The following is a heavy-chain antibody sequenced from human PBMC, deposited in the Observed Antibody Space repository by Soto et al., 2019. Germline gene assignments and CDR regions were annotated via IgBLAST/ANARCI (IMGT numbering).Heavy chain of an antibody. D-gene: IGHD3-10*01. J-gene: IGHJ6*02. CDR1: GVTVSNYG. CDR2: ISGRGDKT. V-gene: IGHV3-23*01. CDR3: AKGQKDMVRGLGLDQCYYAMGV. Sequence: PAWSLRLSSAASGVTVSNYGMAWVCQAPGKGLEWVAGISGRGDKTNYADSVKGRFTISRDNSKNTLYVQMNSLRADDTAVYYCAKGQKDMVRGLGLDQCYYAMGVWGQGTTVTVSS.